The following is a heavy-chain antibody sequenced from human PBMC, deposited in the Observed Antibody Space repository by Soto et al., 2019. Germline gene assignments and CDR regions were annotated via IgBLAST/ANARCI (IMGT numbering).Heavy chain of an antibody. V-gene: IGHV4-4*07. CDR2: IYASGST. Sequence: SETLSLTCSVSGGSISPYYWSWIRQPAGKGLEWIGRIYASGSTNYNPSLKSRVTMSVATSKNQFSLKLTSVTAADTATYYCARGGLVIIPTATAFDYWGQGTLVTVSS. CDR3: ARGGLVIIPTATAFDY. J-gene: IGHJ4*02. D-gene: IGHD1-1*01. CDR1: GGSISPYY.